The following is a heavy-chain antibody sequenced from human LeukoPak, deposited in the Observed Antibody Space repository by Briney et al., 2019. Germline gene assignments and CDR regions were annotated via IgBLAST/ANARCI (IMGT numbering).Heavy chain of an antibody. CDR2: INSDGSST. CDR3: ARYSSSWYAEYVGSPRWLDYYYYGMDV. J-gene: IGHJ6*02. V-gene: IGHV3-74*01. D-gene: IGHD6-13*01. CDR1: GFTFSSYW. Sequence: PGGSLRLSCAASGFTFSSYWMHWVRQAPGKGLVWVSRINSDGSSTSYADSVKRRFTISRDNAKNTLYLQMNSLRAEDTAVYYCARYSSSWYAEYVGSPRWLDYYYYGMDVWGQGTTVTVSS.